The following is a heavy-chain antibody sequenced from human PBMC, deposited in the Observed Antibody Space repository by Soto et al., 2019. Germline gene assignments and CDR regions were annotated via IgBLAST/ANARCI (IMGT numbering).Heavy chain of an antibody. Sequence: GASVKVSCKASGYTFTGYYMHWVRQAPGQGLEWMGWINPISGGTNYAQKFQGWVTMTRDTSISTAYMELSRLRSDDTAVYYCARGPYSSSPYYYYYGMDVWGQGTTVTVSS. V-gene: IGHV1-2*04. CDR2: INPISGGT. J-gene: IGHJ6*02. CDR3: ARGPYSSSPYYYYYGMDV. D-gene: IGHD6-13*01. CDR1: GYTFTGYY.